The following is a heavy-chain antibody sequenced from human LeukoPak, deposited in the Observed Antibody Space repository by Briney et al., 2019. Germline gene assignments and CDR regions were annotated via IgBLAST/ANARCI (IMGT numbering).Heavy chain of an antibody. Sequence: SETLSLTCTVSGVSLSTYYWTWIRQPPGKGLEWIGYVYYTGSTDYNPSLRSRVTISVDTPKNQFSLRLSSVTATDTAVYYCARSYYGSGSYYSFDYWGQGTLVTVSS. CDR1: GVSLSTYY. J-gene: IGHJ4*02. D-gene: IGHD3-10*01. CDR2: VYYTGST. CDR3: ARSYYGSGSYYSFDY. V-gene: IGHV4-59*01.